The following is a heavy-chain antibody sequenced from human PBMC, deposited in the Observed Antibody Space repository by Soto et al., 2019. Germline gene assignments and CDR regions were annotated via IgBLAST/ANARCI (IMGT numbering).Heavy chain of an antibody. Sequence: PSETLSLTCGVSGDTISTGGYSWAWIRQPPGKGLEWIGYIYYSGSTNYNPSLKSRVTISVDTSKNQFSLKLSSVTAADTAVYYCARSDGRYWGQGTLVTVSS. J-gene: IGHJ4*02. CDR2: IYYSGST. CDR1: GDTISTGGYS. V-gene: IGHV4-61*08. CDR3: ARSDGRY.